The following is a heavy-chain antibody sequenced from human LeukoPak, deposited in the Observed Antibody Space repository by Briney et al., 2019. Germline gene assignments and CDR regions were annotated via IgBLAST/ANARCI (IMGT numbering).Heavy chain of an antibody. J-gene: IGHJ3*02. V-gene: IGHV4-34*01. D-gene: IGHD5-18*01. Sequence: PSETLSLTCAVYGGSFSGYYWSWIRQPPGKGLEWIGEINHSGSTNYNPSLKSRVTISVDTSKNQFSLKLSSVTAADTAVYYCARPGYSWSYDAFDIWGQGTMVTVSS. CDR1: GGSFSGYY. CDR2: INHSGST. CDR3: ARPGYSWSYDAFDI.